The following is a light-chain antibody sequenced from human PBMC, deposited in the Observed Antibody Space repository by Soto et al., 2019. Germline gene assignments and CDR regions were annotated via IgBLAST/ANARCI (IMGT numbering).Light chain of an antibody. CDR1: QSVSSN. CDR2: GAS. V-gene: IGKV3-15*01. J-gene: IGKJ1*01. Sequence: EIVMTQSPATLSVSPEERATLSCRASQSVSSNLAWYQQKPGQAPMLLIYGASTRATGIQDRFSGSGSGTESTLTIRRLEPEDFAVYYCKQYGSSGTCGQGTKVDIK. CDR3: KQYGSSGT.